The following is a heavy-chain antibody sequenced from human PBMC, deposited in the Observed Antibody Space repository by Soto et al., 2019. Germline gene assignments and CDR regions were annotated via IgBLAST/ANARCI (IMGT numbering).Heavy chain of an antibody. V-gene: IGHV1-69*01. J-gene: IGHJ4*02. Sequence: QVQLVQSGAEVKKPGSSVKVSCKASGGTFSSYAISWVRQSPGQGLEWMGGIIPIFGTANYAQKLQGRVTITADQSTSTGYMELGRVRSEATAVYYGARMYTDRWVGSDRYFDCWGQGTLVTVSS. CDR3: ARMYTDRWVGSDRYFDC. D-gene: IGHD3-10*01. CDR2: IIPIFGTA. CDR1: GGTFSSYA.